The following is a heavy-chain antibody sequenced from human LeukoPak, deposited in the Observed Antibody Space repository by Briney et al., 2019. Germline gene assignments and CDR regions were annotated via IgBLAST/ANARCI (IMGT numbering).Heavy chain of an antibody. V-gene: IGHV3-23*01. CDR1: GFTFSSYA. CDR3: AKERDSRGYFDY. D-gene: IGHD3-22*01. CDR2: ISGSGGST. Sequence: PGGSLRLSCAASGFTFSSYAMSWVRQAPGKGLEWVSAISGSGGSTYYADSVKGRFTISRDNSKNTLSLQMNSLRAEDTAVFYCAKERDSRGYFDYWGQGTLVTVSS. J-gene: IGHJ4*02.